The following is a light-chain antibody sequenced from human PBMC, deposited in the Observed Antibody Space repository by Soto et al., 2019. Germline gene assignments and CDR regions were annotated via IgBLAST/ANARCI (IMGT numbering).Light chain of an antibody. V-gene: IGKV3-20*01. CDR3: QQYASSPLLT. CDR1: QTVSSSS. J-gene: IGKJ4*01. CDR2: GAS. Sequence: DIVLTQSPGTLSLSPGERATLSCRASQTVSSSSLAWYQQKPGQAPRLLIFGASTRAAGFPDRFSGSGSGTDFTLSISRLEPEDFAVYYCQQYASSPLLTFGGGTKVDIK.